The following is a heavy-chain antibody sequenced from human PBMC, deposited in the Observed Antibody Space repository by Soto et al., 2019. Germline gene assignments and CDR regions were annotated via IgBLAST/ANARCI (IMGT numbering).Heavy chain of an antibody. V-gene: IGHV1-69*13. D-gene: IGHD3-3*01. Sequence: ASVKVSCKASGGTFSSYAISWVRQAPGQGLEWMGGIIPIFGTANYAQKFQGRVTITADESTSTAYMELSSLRSEDTAVYYCARDFWSGYYNRRYYYYGMDVWGQGTTVTVSS. J-gene: IGHJ6*02. CDR1: GGTFSSYA. CDR2: IIPIFGTA. CDR3: ARDFWSGYYNRRYYYYGMDV.